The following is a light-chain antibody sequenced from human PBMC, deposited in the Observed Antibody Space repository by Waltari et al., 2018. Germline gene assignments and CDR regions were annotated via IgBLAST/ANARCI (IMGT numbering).Light chain of an antibody. Sequence: DIVMTQSPDSLAVSLGERATVNCQSSQSVLYSSTNKNYLAWYQQKPGQPPNLLVYWASTRESGVPDRFSGSGSGTDFTRTIGSLQAEDVAVYYCQQYYSTPRTFGQGTKVEIK. V-gene: IGKV4-1*01. CDR1: QSVLYSSTNKNY. J-gene: IGKJ1*01. CDR3: QQYYSTPRT. CDR2: WAS.